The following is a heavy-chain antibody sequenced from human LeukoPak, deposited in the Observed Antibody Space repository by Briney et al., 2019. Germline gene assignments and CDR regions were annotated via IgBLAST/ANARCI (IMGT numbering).Heavy chain of an antibody. J-gene: IGHJ4*02. CDR1: WLTDRRNY. D-gene: IGHD6-19*01. V-gene: IGHV3-53*01. CDR3: ARNIAVAGTNY. CDR2: IYSGGST. Sequence: GSLTVPCAASWLTDRRNYMSWVRQAPGQGLAGVSVIYSGGSTYYADSVRGRFTISRDNSKNTLYLQMNSLRAEDTAVYYCARNIAVAGTNYWGQGTLVTVSS.